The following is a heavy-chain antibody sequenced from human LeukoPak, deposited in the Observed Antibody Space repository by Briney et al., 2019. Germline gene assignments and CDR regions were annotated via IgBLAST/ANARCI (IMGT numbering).Heavy chain of an antibody. CDR3: AKFGSSWYDSPFDY. Sequence: PGGSLRLSCAASGFTVGSNYMSWVRQAPGKGLKWVSAISGSGGSTYYADSVKGRFTISRDNSKNTLYLQMNSLRAEDTAVYYCAKFGSSWYDSPFDYWGQGTLVTVSS. CDR1: GFTVGSNY. J-gene: IGHJ4*02. D-gene: IGHD6-13*01. V-gene: IGHV3-23*01. CDR2: ISGSGGST.